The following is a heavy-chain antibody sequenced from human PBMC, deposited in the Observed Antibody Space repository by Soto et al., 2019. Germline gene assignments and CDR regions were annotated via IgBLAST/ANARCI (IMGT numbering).Heavy chain of an antibody. CDR1: GYAFTGYY. D-gene: IGHD3-22*01. CDR3: ARASTSSGYSGDFDY. J-gene: IGHJ4*02. V-gene: IGHV1-2*04. Sequence: GASVKVSCKASGYAFTGYYMHWVRQAPGQGLEWVGWINPNSGGTNYAQKFQGWVTMTRDTSISTAYMELSRLRSDDTAVYYCARASTSSGYSGDFDYWGQGTLVTVSS. CDR2: INPNSGGT.